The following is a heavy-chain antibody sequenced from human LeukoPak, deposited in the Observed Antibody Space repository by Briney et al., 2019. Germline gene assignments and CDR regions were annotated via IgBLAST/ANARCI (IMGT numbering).Heavy chain of an antibody. CDR2: IYSGGST. Sequence: GGSLRLSCAASGFTVSSNYMSWVRQAPGKGLEWVSVIYSGGSTYYADSVKGRFTISRDNSKNTLYLQMNSLRAEDTAVYYCAGDRRGFYDSSGLDAFDIWGQGTMVTVSS. J-gene: IGHJ3*02. V-gene: IGHV3-53*01. CDR1: GFTVSSNY. CDR3: AGDRRGFYDSSGLDAFDI. D-gene: IGHD3-22*01.